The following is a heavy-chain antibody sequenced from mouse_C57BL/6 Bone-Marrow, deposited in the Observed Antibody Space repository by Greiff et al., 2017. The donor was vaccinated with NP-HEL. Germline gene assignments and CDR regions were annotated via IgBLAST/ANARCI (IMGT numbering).Heavy chain of an antibody. CDR2: INPNNGGT. Sequence: VQLQQSGPELVKPGASVKIPCKASGYTFTDYNMDWVKQSHGKSLEWIGDINPNNGGTIYNQKFKGKATLTVDKSSSTAYMELRSLTSEDTAVYYWARFYYGNYAMDYWGQGTSVTVSS. CDR1: GYTFTDYN. D-gene: IGHD2-1*01. J-gene: IGHJ4*01. V-gene: IGHV1-18*01. CDR3: ARFYYGNYAMDY.